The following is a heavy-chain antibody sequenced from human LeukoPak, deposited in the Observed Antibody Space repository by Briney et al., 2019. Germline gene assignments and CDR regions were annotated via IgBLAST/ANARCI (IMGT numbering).Heavy chain of an antibody. CDR1: GYTFTSYA. CDR3: ARSRGSSAFDI. D-gene: IGHD3-10*01. Sequence: ASVKVSCTASGYTFTSYAMHWVRQAPGQRLEWMGWINAGNGSTKYSQKFQGRVTITRDTSASTAYMELSSLRSEDTAVYYCARSRGSSAFDIWGQGTMVTVSS. CDR2: INAGNGST. J-gene: IGHJ3*02. V-gene: IGHV1-3*01.